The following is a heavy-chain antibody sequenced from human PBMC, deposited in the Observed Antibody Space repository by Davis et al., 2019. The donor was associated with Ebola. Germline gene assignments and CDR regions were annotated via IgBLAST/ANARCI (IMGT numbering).Heavy chain of an antibody. CDR1: GFTFSSYA. Sequence: GGSLRLSCAASGFTFSSYAMHWVRQAPGKGLEWVAVISYDGSNKYYADSVKGRFTISRDNSKNTLYLQMNSLRAEDTAVYYCAKGVVISPIDYWGQGTLVTVSS. J-gene: IGHJ4*02. D-gene: IGHD3-3*01. CDR2: ISYDGSNK. V-gene: IGHV3-30-3*01. CDR3: AKGVVISPIDY.